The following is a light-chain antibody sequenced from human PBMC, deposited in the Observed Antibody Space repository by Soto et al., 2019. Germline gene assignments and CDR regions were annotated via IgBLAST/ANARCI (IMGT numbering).Light chain of an antibody. CDR1: SSNIGGNS. Sequence: QSVLTQPPSVSAAPGQKVTISCSGSSSNIGGNSGSWYQQLPGTAPKLLIYDDNKRPSGIPDRFSGSKSGTSATLGITGFQTGDEADYYCGSWDSSLSAYVFGTGTKSPS. CDR3: GSWDSSLSAYV. CDR2: DDN. V-gene: IGLV1-51*01. J-gene: IGLJ1*01.